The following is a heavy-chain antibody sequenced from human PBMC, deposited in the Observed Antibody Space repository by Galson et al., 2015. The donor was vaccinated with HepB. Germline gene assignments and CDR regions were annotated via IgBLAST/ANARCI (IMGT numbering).Heavy chain of an antibody. Sequence: SLRLSCAASGFTFSNAWMSWVRQAPGKGLEWVGRIKSKTDGGTTDYAAPVKGRFTISRDDSKNTLYLQMNSLKTEDTAVYYCTTVGTAGPKYYSDYGMDVWGQGNTFT. CDR3: TTVGTAGPKYYSDYGMDV. CDR2: IKSKTDGGTT. J-gene: IGHJ6*02. V-gene: IGHV3-15*01. CDR1: GFTFSNAW.